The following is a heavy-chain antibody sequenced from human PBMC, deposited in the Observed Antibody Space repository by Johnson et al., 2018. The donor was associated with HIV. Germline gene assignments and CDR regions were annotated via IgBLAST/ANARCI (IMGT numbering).Heavy chain of an antibody. V-gene: IGHV3-15*01. Sequence: EVQLVESGGGLVKPGGSLRLSCAASGLTFSNAWMSWVRQAPGKGLEWVGRIKSKTDGGTTDYAAPVKGRFTISRDNSKNTLYLQMNSLRAEDTAAYYCASAIPGRSSLDGFDFWGQGTMVTVSS. CDR1: GLTFSNAW. D-gene: IGHD2-2*01. J-gene: IGHJ3*01. CDR3: ASAIPGRSSLDGFDF. CDR2: IKSKTDGGTT.